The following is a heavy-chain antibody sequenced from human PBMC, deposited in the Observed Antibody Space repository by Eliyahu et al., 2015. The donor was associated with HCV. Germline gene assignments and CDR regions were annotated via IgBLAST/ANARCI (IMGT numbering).Heavy chain of an antibody. V-gene: IGHV3-33*01. Sequence: QVQLVESGGGVVQPGRSLRLSCAASGFTFSSYGMHWVRQAPGKGLEWVAVIWYDGSNKYYADSVKGRFTISRDNSKNTLYLQMNSLRAEDTAVYYCARDSSPIDAFDIWGQGTMVTVSS. CDR3: ARDSSPIDAFDI. J-gene: IGHJ3*02. CDR2: IWYDGSNK. CDR1: GFTFSSYG.